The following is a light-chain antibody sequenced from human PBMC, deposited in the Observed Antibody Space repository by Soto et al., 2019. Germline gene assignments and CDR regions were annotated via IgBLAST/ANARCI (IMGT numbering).Light chain of an antibody. Sequence: IRMTQSPSSLSASTGDRVTITCRASQGISSYLAWYQQKPGKAPKLLIYDASSLQSGVPSRFSGSGSGTDFTLTISSLQPEDFATYYCQQANSCPITFGQGTRLEIK. CDR2: DAS. V-gene: IGKV1-8*01. J-gene: IGKJ5*01. CDR3: QQANSCPIT. CDR1: QGISSY.